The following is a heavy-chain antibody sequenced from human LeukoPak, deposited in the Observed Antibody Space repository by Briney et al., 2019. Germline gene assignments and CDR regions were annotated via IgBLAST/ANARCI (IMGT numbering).Heavy chain of an antibody. CDR1: GITFSTYA. Sequence: GGSLRLSCVASGITFSTYAISWVRQAPGERLEWVTGIGIGGNTYYADSVKGRFTISRDNFMNTMHLQMNSLRAEDTAVFFWGKGMWRVGEILWAIDYWGQEPLFTVSS. CDR3: GKGMWRVGEILWAIDY. J-gene: IGHJ4*02. D-gene: IGHD2-21*01. V-gene: IGHV3-23*01. CDR2: IGIGGNT.